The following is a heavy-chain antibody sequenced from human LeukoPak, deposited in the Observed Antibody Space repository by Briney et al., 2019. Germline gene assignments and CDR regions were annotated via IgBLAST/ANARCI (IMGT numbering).Heavy chain of an antibody. Sequence: ASVKVSCKASGYTFTSYAMNWGRQAPGQGLEWMGWINPNSGGTNYAQKFQGRVTMTRDTSISTAYMELSRLRSDDTAVYYCARAGWLQFGVLMGAFDIWGQGTMVTVSS. V-gene: IGHV1-2*02. J-gene: IGHJ3*02. CDR2: INPNSGGT. CDR3: ARAGWLQFGVLMGAFDI. D-gene: IGHD5-24*01. CDR1: GYTFTSYA.